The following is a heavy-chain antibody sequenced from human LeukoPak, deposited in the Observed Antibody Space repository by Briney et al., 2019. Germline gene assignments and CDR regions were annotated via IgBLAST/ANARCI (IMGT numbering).Heavy chain of an antibody. V-gene: IGHV3-30*04. D-gene: IGHD5-12*01. CDR1: GFTFSSYA. CDR2: ISYDGSNK. CDR3: ARSGWLPNDY. J-gene: IGHJ4*02. Sequence: GRSLRLSCAASGFTFSSYAMHWVRQAPGKGLEWVTDISYDGSNKYYADSVKGRFTIHRDNSNNTLYLQTNSLRAEDTAVYYCARSGWLPNDYWGQGTLVTVSS.